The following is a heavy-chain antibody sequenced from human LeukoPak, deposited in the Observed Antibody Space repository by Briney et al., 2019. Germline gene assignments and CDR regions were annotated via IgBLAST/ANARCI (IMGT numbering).Heavy chain of an antibody. V-gene: IGHV3-74*01. J-gene: IGHJ5*02. D-gene: IGHD3-10*01. CDR3: ARVATYGSGSYYNA. CDR2: INSEGSST. CDR1: GFTFSSYW. Sequence: QPGGSLRLSCAASGFTFSSYWIHLVPQVPGKGLVWVSRINSEGSSTSYADSVKGRFTISRDNANNTLYLQMNSLRAEDTAVYYCARVATYGSGSYYNAWGQGTLVTVSS.